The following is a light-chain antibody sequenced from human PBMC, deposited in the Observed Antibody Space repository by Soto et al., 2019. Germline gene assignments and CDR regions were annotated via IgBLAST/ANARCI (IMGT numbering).Light chain of an antibody. CDR1: SSDVGGYNF. CDR2: DVS. V-gene: IGLV2-14*03. CDR3: TSYTSSSTLV. J-gene: IGLJ2*01. Sequence: QSALTQPASVSGSPGQSIAISCTGTSSDVGGYNFVSWYQQHPGKAPKLMIYDVSSRPSGVSDRFSGSKSGNTASLTISGLQAEDGSDYYCTSYTSSSTLVFGGGTKVTVL.